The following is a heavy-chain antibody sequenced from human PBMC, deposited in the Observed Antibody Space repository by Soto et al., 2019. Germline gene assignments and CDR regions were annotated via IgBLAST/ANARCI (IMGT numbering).Heavy chain of an antibody. V-gene: IGHV3-72*01. CDR2: TRNKANSYTT. CDR3: ARSDSSGYCHY. CDR1: EFTSSDHY. D-gene: IGHD3-22*01. J-gene: IGHJ4*02. Sequence: EVQLVASGGDLAQPGGSLRLPCAASEFTSSDHYVDWVRQAPGKGLEWVGRTRNKANSYTTEYAASVKARFTISRDDSRNSLYLQMNNLKTEDTAIYYCARSDSSGYCHYWGQGTLVTVSS.